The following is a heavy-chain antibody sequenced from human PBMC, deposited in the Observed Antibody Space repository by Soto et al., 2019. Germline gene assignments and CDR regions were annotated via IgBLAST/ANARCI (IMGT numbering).Heavy chain of an antibody. Sequence: GASLCLSCAASGFPFRSYGMHWVRQALGQGLEWVATISNDGNNKYYADSVKGRFTISRDSSRNTLHLQMDTLRTEDTAVYYCAKGRCVGGVPNWLDTWG. D-gene: IGHD2-21*01. CDR2: ISNDGNNK. J-gene: IGHJ6*01. CDR1: GFPFRSYG. V-gene: IGHV3-30*18. CDR3: AKGRCVGGVPNWLDT.